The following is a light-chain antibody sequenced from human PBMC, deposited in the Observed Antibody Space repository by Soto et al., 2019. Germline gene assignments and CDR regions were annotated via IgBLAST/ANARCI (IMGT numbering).Light chain of an antibody. V-gene: IGLV1-44*01. CDR1: SSNIGSNT. CDR3: AAWDDRLNGVV. J-gene: IGLJ2*01. Sequence: QSVLTQPPSASGTPGQRVTISCSGSSSNIGSNTVNWYQQLPGTAPKLRIYSNNQRPSGVPDRFSGSKSGTSASLAISGLQSEDEADYYCAAWDDRLNGVVFGGGTQRTGL. CDR2: SNN.